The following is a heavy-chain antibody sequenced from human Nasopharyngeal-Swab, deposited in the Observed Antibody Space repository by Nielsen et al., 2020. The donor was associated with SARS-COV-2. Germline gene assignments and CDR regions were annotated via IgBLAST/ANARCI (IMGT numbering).Heavy chain of an antibody. Sequence: GESLKISCAASGFTLSRYWMSWVRQAPGKGLEWVASAKQDGSEKYSVDSVRGRFTISRDNTKNSVYLQMNNLRAEDTAVYYCAREICTRITCFDYGMDVWGQGTTVTVSS. J-gene: IGHJ6*02. D-gene: IGHD2-2*01. CDR1: GFTLSRYW. V-gene: IGHV3-7*01. CDR3: AREICTRITCFDYGMDV. CDR2: AKQDGSEK.